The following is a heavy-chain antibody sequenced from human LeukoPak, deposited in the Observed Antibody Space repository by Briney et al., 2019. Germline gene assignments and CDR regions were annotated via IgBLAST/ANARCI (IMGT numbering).Heavy chain of an antibody. J-gene: IGHJ6*03. V-gene: IGHV3-48*03. D-gene: IGHD4-17*01. Sequence: GGSLRLSCAASGFTFSSYEMNWVRQAPGKGLEWVSYISSSGGTIYYADSAKGRFTISRDNAKNSLYLQMNSLRAEDTAVYYCARDYGDYYYYYMDVWGKGTTVTVSS. CDR3: ARDYGDYYYYYMDV. CDR2: ISSSGGTI. CDR1: GFTFSSYE.